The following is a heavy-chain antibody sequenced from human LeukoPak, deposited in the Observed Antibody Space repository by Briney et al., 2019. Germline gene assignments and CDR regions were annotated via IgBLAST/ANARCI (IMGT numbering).Heavy chain of an antibody. V-gene: IGHV4-31*03. J-gene: IGHJ4*02. CDR1: GGSISSGGYY. CDR2: IYYSGST. Sequence: SETLSLTCTVSGGSISSGGYYWSWIRQHPGKGLEWIGYIYYSGSTYYNPSLKSRVTISVDTSKNQFSLKLSSVTAADTAVYYCARDTYYYGSGSYNWGQGTLVTVSS. D-gene: IGHD3-10*01. CDR3: ARDTYYYGSGSYN.